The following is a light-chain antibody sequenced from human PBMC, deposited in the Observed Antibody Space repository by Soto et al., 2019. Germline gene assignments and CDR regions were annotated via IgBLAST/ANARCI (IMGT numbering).Light chain of an antibody. CDR1: SGSIASNY. J-gene: IGLJ2*01. CDR2: EDN. Sequence: NFMLTQPHSVSESPGKTVTISCTRSSGSIASNYVQWYQQRPGSAPTTVIYEDNQRPSGVPDRFSGSIDSSSTSASLTISGLKTEDEADYCCQSYDSSNVVFGGGTKLTVL. CDR3: QSYDSSNVV. V-gene: IGLV6-57*04.